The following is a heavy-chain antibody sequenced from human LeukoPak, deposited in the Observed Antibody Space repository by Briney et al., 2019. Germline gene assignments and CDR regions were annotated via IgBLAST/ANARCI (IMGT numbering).Heavy chain of an antibody. CDR2: TYINGDT. CDR1: GFSITNMY. V-gene: IGHV4-4*09. J-gene: IGHJ4*02. D-gene: IGHD5-18*01. CDR3: ARTARVFDY. Sequence: SETLSLTCAVSGFSITNMYWSWLRQPPGKGLEVIGYTYINGDTNYNPSLKSRVSISLDTSKNQLSLKMTSVTAADTAVYYCARTARVFDYWGQGILVTVSS.